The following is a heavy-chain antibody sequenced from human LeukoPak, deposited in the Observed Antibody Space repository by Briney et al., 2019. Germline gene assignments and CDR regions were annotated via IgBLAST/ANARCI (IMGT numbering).Heavy chain of an antibody. J-gene: IGHJ3*02. CDR3: ARVHRYYSGSDASAFDI. V-gene: IGHV1-2*02. CDR2: INPNSGGT. CDR1: GNTFTNNG. D-gene: IGHD1-26*01. Sequence: ASVKVSCKASGNTFTNNGISWVRQAPGQGLEWMGWINPNSGGTNYAQKFQGRVTMTRDTSINTAYIELSRLRSDDTAVYYCARVHRYYSGSDASAFDIWGQGTMVTVSS.